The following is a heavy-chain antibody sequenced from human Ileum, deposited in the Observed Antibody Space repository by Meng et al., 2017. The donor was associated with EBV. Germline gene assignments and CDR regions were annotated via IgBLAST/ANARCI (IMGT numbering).Heavy chain of an antibody. CDR3: ARAHPVVYFFDY. CDR1: GGSISSGGHS. Sequence: QLQLKESGSGLVKPSQTLSLTCAVSGGSISSGGHSWSWIRQPPGKGLEWIGDIQHSGSTYYNPSLKSRVTISVDRSRNQFSPKLSSVTAADTAVYYCARAHPVVYFFDYWGQGTLVTVSS. CDR2: IQHSGST. J-gene: IGHJ4*02. V-gene: IGHV4-30-2*01. D-gene: IGHD4-23*01.